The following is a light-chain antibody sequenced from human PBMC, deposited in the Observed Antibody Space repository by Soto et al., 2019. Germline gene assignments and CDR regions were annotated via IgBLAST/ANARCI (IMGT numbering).Light chain of an antibody. Sequence: SVLTQPASVSGSPGQSITISCTGTSSDVGGYNYVSWYQQHPGKAPKLMIYEVSNRPSGVSNRFSGSKSGNTASLTISGLQAEDEADYYCSSYTSSNTHVVFGGGTKVTVL. CDR1: SSDVGGYNY. V-gene: IGLV2-14*01. CDR3: SSYTSSNTHVV. CDR2: EVS. J-gene: IGLJ2*01.